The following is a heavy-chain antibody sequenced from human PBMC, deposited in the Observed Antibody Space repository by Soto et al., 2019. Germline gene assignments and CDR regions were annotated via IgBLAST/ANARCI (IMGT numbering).Heavy chain of an antibody. CDR1: GGSISSNY. V-gene: IGHV4-59*01. CDR3: ARSYRRYCSGGSCYSYYYYYMDV. Sequence: SETLSLTCTVSGGSISSNYWSWIRRPPGKGLEWIGYIYYSGSTNYNPSLKSRVTISVDTSKNQFSLKLSSVTAADTAVYYCARSYRRYCSGGSCYSYYYYYMDVWGKGTTVTVSS. CDR2: IYYSGST. J-gene: IGHJ6*03. D-gene: IGHD2-15*01.